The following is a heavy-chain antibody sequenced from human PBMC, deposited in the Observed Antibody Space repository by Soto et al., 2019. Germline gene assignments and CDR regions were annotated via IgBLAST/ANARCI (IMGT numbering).Heavy chain of an antibody. CDR3: TRRPRAADISVGPLDF. CDR2: INSDGSGT. CDR1: GFTFSSYA. J-gene: IGHJ4*02. V-gene: IGHV3-74*01. Sequence: PGGSLRLSCAASGFTFSSYAMSWVRQAPGKGLVWVSQINSDGSGTTYADSVKGRFTISRDSAKSTPSLQMNSLRVDDTAVYYCTRRPRAADISVGPLDFWGRGTLVTVSS. D-gene: IGHD6-25*01.